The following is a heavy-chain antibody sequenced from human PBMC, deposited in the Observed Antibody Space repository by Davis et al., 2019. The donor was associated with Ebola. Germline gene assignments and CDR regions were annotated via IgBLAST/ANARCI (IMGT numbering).Heavy chain of an antibody. CDR1: GYTFTSYG. J-gene: IGHJ5*02. D-gene: IGHD1-26*01. Sequence: AASVKVSCKASGYTFTSYGITWVRQAPGQGLEWMGRINPNSGGTNYAQKFQGRVTMTRDTSISTAYMELSRLRSDDTAVYYCARFPHRGSYYDWFDPWGQGTLVTVSS. CDR2: INPNSGGT. V-gene: IGHV1-2*06. CDR3: ARFPHRGSYYDWFDP.